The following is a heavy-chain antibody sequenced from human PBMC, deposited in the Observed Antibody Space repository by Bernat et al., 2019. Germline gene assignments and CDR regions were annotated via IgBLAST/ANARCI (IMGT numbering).Heavy chain of an antibody. Sequence: EVQLVESGGVVVQPGGSLRLSCAASGFTFDDYTMHWVRQAPGKGLEWVSSISSSSSYIYYADSVKGRFTISRDNAKNSLYLQMNSLRAEDTAVYYCARDNDYGDEESDYWGQGALVTVSS. J-gene: IGHJ4*02. V-gene: IGHV3-21*01. CDR3: ARDNDYGDEESDY. D-gene: IGHD4-17*01. CDR1: GFTFDDYT. CDR2: ISSSSSYI.